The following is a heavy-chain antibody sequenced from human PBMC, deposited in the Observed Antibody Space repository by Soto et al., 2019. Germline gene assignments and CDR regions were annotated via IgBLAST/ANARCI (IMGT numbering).Heavy chain of an antibody. Sequence: SETLSLTCAVYGGSFSGYYWSWIRQPPGKGLEWIGEINHSGSTNYNPSLKSRVTISVDTSKSQFSLKLSSVTAADTAVYYCARHPGYGLYYFDYWGQGTLVTVSS. J-gene: IGHJ4*02. CDR1: GGSFSGYY. CDR3: ARHPGYGLYYFDY. CDR2: INHSGST. V-gene: IGHV4-34*01. D-gene: IGHD5-18*01.